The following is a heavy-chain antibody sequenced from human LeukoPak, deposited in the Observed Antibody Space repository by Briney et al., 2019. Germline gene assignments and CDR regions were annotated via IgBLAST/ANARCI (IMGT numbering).Heavy chain of an antibody. CDR3: ARVTVTRLFDY. V-gene: IGHV4-39*01. D-gene: IGHD4-17*01. CDR2: IFYSGGT. CDR1: GGSVTTSSYF. Sequence: PSETLSLTCTVSGGSVTTSSYFWGCVRQPPGKGLEWIGSIFYSGGTYYNPSLKSRVTISVDTSKNQFSLNLSSVTAADTAVYYCARVTVTRLFDYWGQGTLVTVSS. J-gene: IGHJ4*02.